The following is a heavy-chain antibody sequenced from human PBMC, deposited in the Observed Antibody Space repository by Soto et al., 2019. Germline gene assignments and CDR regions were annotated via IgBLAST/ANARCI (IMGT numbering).Heavy chain of an antibody. D-gene: IGHD3-3*01. CDR3: ARDKNTIFGVVVRPRYGMDV. Sequence: QVQLVQSGAEVKKPGSSVKVSCKASGGTFSSYAISWVRQAPGQGLEWMGGIIPIFGTANYAQKFQGRVTITADESTSTAYMELSSLRSEDTAVYYCARDKNTIFGVVVRPRYGMDVWGQGTTVTVSS. V-gene: IGHV1-69*01. CDR1: GGTFSSYA. CDR2: IIPIFGTA. J-gene: IGHJ6*02.